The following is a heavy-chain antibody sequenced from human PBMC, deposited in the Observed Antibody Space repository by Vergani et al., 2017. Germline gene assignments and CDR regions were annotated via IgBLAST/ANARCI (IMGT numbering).Heavy chain of an antibody. CDR2: INWNGGST. J-gene: IGHJ4*02. D-gene: IGHD3-3*01. Sequence: EVQLVESGGGVVRPGGSFRLSCAASGFTFDDYGMSWVRQAPGKGLGWVSGINWNGGSTGYADSVKGRFTISRDNAKNSLYLQMNSLRAEDTALYYCARERNAYYXFWSGYYTQYYFDYWGQGTLVTVSS. CDR1: GFTFDDYG. V-gene: IGHV3-20*04. CDR3: ARERNAYYXFWSGYYTQYYFDY.